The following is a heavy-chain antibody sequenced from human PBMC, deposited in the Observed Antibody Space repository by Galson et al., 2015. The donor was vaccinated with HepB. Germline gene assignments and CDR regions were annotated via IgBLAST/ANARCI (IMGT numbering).Heavy chain of an antibody. Sequence: SLRLSCAASGFTFSRYGMHWVRQAPGKGLEWVSFIQYDESSKTYADSVKGRFTISRDNSKNTLFLQMNSLRAEDTALYYCAKDVSGNSGACGQGTLVTVSS. CDR3: AKDVSGNSGA. CDR2: IQYDESSK. V-gene: IGHV3-30*02. D-gene: IGHD4-23*01. CDR1: GFTFSRYG. J-gene: IGHJ5*02.